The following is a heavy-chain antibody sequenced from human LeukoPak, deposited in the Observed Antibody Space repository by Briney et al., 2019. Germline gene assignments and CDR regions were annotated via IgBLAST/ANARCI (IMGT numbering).Heavy chain of an antibody. CDR1: GFTFSSFG. CDR2: ISSSGSTI. V-gene: IGHV3-48*01. CDR3: ARDRQQLSFDY. Sequence: PGKSLRLSCAASGFTFSSFGMNWVRQAPGKGLEWVSYISSSGSTIYYADSVKGRFTISRDNSKNTLYLQMNSLRAEDTAVYYCARDRQQLSFDYWGQGTLVTVSS. D-gene: IGHD6-13*01. J-gene: IGHJ4*02.